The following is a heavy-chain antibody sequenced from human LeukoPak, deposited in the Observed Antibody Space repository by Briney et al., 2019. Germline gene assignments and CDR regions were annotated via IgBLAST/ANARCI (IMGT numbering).Heavy chain of an antibody. CDR2: INPSGGST. CDR3: ARMLFEGSHRYYFDY. D-gene: IGHD2-21*01. J-gene: IGHJ4*02. Sequence: ASVKVSCKASGYTFPSYYMHWVRQAPGQGLEWMGIINPSGGSTSYAQKFQGRVTMTRDTSTSTVYMELSSLRSEDTAVYYCARMLFEGSHRYYFDYWGQGTLVTVSS. V-gene: IGHV1-46*01. CDR1: GYTFPSYY.